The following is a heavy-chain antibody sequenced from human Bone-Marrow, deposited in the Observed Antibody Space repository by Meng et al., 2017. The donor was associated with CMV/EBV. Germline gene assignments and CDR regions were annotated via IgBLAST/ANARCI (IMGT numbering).Heavy chain of an antibody. CDR2: ISSDGDTN. J-gene: IGHJ5*02. D-gene: IGHD2-2*01. CDR1: GFTFNLYE. CDR3: AKTKQPSAGNWFDP. Sequence: GESLKISCAASGFTFNLYEMNWARQAPGKGLEWVAVISSDGDTNYYADSVKGRFSISRDNSKNTLYLQMNNVRADDMAIYYCAKTKQPSAGNWFDPWGQGTLVTVSS. V-gene: IGHV3-30*04.